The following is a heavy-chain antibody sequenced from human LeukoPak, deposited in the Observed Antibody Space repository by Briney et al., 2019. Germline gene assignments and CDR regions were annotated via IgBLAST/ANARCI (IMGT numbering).Heavy chain of an antibody. J-gene: IGHJ4*02. CDR2: INPDSGGT. CDR1: GYTFTDQY. CDR3: ARELAVAGTDPADY. Sequence: ASVKVSCKASGYTFTDQYLHWVRQAPGQGLEWMGWINPDSGGTNYAPKFQGRVTMTRDTSISAAYMDLSRLGSDDTAVYYCARELAVAGTDPADYWGQGTLVTVSS. D-gene: IGHD6-19*01. V-gene: IGHV1-2*02.